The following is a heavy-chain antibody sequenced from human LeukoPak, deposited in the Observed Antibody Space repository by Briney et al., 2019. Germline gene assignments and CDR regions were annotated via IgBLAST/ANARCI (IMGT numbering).Heavy chain of an antibody. J-gene: IGHJ4*02. CDR1: GGSISSSSYY. Sequence: PSETLSLTCTVSGGSISSSSYYWGWIRQPPGKEREWIGSIYYSGSTYYDPSLKSRVTISVDTSKNQFSLKLSSVTAADTAVYYCASSTSGSYYRGGYYFDYWGQGTLVTVSS. CDR2: IYYSGST. D-gene: IGHD1-26*01. V-gene: IGHV4-39*01. CDR3: ASSTSGSYYRGGYYFDY.